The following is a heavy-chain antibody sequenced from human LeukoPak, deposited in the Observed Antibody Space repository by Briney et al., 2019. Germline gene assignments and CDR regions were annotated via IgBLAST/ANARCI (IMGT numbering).Heavy chain of an antibody. CDR2: INHSGST. CDR1: GGSISSGGYY. V-gene: IGHV4-39*07. J-gene: IGHJ4*02. D-gene: IGHD3-22*01. CDR3: ARLGYDSSGYFN. Sequence: SETLSLTCTVSGGSISSGGYYWSWIRQPPGKGLEWIGEINHSGSTNYNPSLKSRVTISVDTSKNQFSLKLSSVTAADTAVYYCARLGYDSSGYFNWGQGTLVTVSS.